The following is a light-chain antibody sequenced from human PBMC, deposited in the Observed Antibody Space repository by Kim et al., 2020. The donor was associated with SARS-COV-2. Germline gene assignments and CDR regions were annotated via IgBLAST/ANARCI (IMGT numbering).Light chain of an antibody. J-gene: IGLJ3*02. CDR2: RNN. V-gene: IGLV10-54*02. CDR1: KTMAGNQG. Sequence: QHAQPTVPRNKTMAGNQGPAGRPEHQRPPPNLPSSRNNHRPSGVSEGFSASRSGDTATLTITGLQPEDETGYYCSAWDSSLNVWVFGGGTQLTVL. CDR3: SAWDSSLNVWV.